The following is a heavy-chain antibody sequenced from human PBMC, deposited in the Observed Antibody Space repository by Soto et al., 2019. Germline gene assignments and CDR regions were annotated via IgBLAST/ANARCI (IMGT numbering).Heavy chain of an antibody. CDR3: ARLHSDYRNVHDD. Sequence: SETLSLTCTVSAGSVSGYYWSWIRQPPGKPLEWIGYVRYTGSTKYNPSLNHRVTISVDASKNQFSLSLSSLTAVDTAVYYCARLHSDYRNVHDDWGQRTLVTVSS. J-gene: IGHJ4*02. D-gene: IGHD4-4*01. CDR1: AGSVSGYY. V-gene: IGHV4-59*08. CDR2: VRYTGST.